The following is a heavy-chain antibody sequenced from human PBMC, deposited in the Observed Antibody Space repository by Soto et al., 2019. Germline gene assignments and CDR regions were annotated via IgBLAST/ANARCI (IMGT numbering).Heavy chain of an antibody. CDR3: ATPGVDIVATSYYYYYGMDV. V-gene: IGHV3-23*01. D-gene: IGHD5-12*01. CDR2: ISGSGGST. CDR1: GFTFSSYA. Sequence: GGSLRLSCAASGFTFSSYAMSWVRQAPGKGLEWVSAISGSGGSTYYADSVKGRFTISRDNSKNTLYLQMNSLRAEDTAVYYCATPGVDIVATSYYYYYGMDVWGQGTTVTVSS. J-gene: IGHJ6*02.